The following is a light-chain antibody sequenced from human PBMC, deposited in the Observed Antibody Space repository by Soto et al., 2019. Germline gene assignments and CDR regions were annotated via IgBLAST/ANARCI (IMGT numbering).Light chain of an antibody. Sequence: QSVLTQPPSVSGAPGQRVAFSCIGSSSNIGASYDVHWHKQLPGTAPKRLIYGNSNRPSGVPDRFSGSKSGTSASLGITGLQTGDEADYYCGTWDSSLSIFVFGTGTKVTVL. V-gene: IGLV1-40*01. CDR1: SSNIGASYD. J-gene: IGLJ1*01. CDR2: GNS. CDR3: GTWDSSLSIFV.